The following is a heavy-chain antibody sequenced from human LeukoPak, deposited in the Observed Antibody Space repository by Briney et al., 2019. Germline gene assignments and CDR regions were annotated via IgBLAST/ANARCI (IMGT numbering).Heavy chain of an antibody. J-gene: IGHJ6*03. D-gene: IGHD3-10*01. V-gene: IGHV4-59*01. Sequence: SETLSLTCTVSGGSISRYYWSWIRQPPGKGLEWIGYIYYSGSTNYNPSLKSRVTMSVDTSKNQFSLKLSSVTAADTAVYYCARDRGELLSLHDYYYYYMDVWGKGTTVTVSS. CDR2: IYYSGST. CDR3: ARDRGELLSLHDYYYYYMDV. CDR1: GGSISRYY.